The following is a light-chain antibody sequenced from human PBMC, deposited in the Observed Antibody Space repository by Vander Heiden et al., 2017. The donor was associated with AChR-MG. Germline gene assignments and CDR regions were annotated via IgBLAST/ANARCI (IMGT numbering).Light chain of an antibody. V-gene: IGKV1-39*01. J-gene: IGKJ3*01. CDR1: QSISNY. CDR3: RRGCNTPGVT. Sequence: DVQMTPYPSSLSASVGDRVTIPCRARQSISNYLNCYQQKPWEAPTLLIHTATTLQSAVPSRVSGSGSGTDFTLTSNGLEAEDFATYHRRRGCNTPGVTFGPGTKVD. CDR2: TAT.